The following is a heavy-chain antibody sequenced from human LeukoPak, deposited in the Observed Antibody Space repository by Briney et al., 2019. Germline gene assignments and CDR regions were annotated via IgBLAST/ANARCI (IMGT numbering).Heavy chain of an antibody. J-gene: IGHJ4*02. CDR1: GFTVSSNY. CDR3: AASLRHFDWHFGY. Sequence: GGSLRLSCAASGFTVSSNYMSWVRQAPGKGLEWVSVIYSGGSTYYADSVKGRFTISRHNSKNTLYLQMNSLRAEDTAVYYCAASLRHFDWHFGYWGQGTLVTVSS. CDR2: IYSGGST. D-gene: IGHD3-9*01. V-gene: IGHV3-53*04.